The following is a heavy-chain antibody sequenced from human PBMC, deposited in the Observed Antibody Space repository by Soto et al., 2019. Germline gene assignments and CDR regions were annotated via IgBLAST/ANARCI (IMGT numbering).Heavy chain of an antibody. CDR2: ISYDGSNK. Sequence: GGSLRLSCAASGFTFSSYGMHWVRQAPGKGLEWVAVISYDGSNKYYADSVKGRFTISRDNSKNTLYLQMNSLRAEDTAVYYCAKDRAGIAVAGPSYYYSYYMDVWGKGTTVTVSS. CDR1: GFTFSSYG. D-gene: IGHD6-19*01. V-gene: IGHV3-30*18. CDR3: AKDRAGIAVAGPSYYYSYYMDV. J-gene: IGHJ6*03.